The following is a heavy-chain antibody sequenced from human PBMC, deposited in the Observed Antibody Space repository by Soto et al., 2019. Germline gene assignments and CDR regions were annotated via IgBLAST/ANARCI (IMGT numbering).Heavy chain of an antibody. J-gene: IGHJ6*03. Sequence: PSETLSLTCAVYGGSFSGYYWSWIRQPPGKGLEWIGEINHSGSTNYNPSLKSRVTISVDTSKNQFSLKLSSVTAADTAVYYCGRGQYCTIGVCFSSHYYYYMVVRGKGTTVSVS. CDR2: INHSGST. CDR3: GRGQYCTIGVCFSSHYYYYMVV. D-gene: IGHD2-8*01. CDR1: GGSFSGYY. V-gene: IGHV4-34*01.